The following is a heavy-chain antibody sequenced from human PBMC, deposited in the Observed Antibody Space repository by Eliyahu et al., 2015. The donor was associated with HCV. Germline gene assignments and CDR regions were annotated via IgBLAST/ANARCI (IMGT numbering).Heavy chain of an antibody. CDR3: AREGTRMGKKNQLWFHY. Sequence: EVQLVESGGGLVQPGGSLRLSCAASGFTFSSYSMNWVRQAPGKGLEWVSYISSSSSTIYYADSVKGRFTISRDNAKNSLYLQMNSLRDEDTAVYYCAREGTRMGKKNQLWFHYWGQGTLVTVSS. D-gene: IGHD5-18*01. CDR2: ISSSSSTI. J-gene: IGHJ4*02. CDR1: GFTFSSYS. V-gene: IGHV3-48*02.